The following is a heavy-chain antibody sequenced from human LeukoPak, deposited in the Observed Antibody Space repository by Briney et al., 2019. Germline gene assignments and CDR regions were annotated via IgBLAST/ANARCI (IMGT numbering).Heavy chain of an antibody. CDR2: ISSSSSTI. V-gene: IGHV3-48*04. CDR3: AKDKGAGDRYYYYGMDV. J-gene: IGHJ6*02. Sequence: GGSLRLSCAASGFTFSSYSMNWVRQAPGKGLEWVSYISSSSSTIYYADSVKGRFTISRDNAKNSLYLQMNSLRAEDTAVYYCAKDKGAGDRYYYYGMDVWGQGTTVTVSS. CDR1: GFTFSSYS. D-gene: IGHD2-21*02.